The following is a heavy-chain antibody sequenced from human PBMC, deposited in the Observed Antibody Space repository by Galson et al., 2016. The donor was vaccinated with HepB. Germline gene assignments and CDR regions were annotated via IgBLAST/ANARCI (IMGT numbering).Heavy chain of an antibody. CDR1: GFTFSSYA. J-gene: IGHJ6*02. Sequence: SLRLSCAASGFTFSSYAMSWVRQAPGKGLEWVSVMDGSGDNTYYADSVKGRFTISRDNSKKTLYLQMNSVRAEDTAVYYCAKDGSYCSSTSCYMWGHYYFHGMDVWGQGTTVTVSS. V-gene: IGHV3-23*01. CDR3: AKDGSYCSSTSCYMWGHYYFHGMDV. D-gene: IGHD2-2*02. CDR2: MDGSGDNT.